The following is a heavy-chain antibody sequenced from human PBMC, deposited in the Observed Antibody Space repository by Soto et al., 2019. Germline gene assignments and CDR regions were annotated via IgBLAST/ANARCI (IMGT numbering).Heavy chain of an antibody. CDR3: VRTDGGDYFDY. D-gene: IGHD2-15*01. J-gene: IGHJ4*02. CDR1: GYTFTSYG. V-gene: IGHV1-18*01. CDR2: ISAYIGNT. Sequence: QVQLVQSGAEVKKPGASVKVSCKASGYTFTSYGISWVRQAPGQGLEWMGWISAYIGNTNYAQKLQGRVTMTTDISSSTGYMELRGLRSDDTAVYYCVRTDGGDYFDYLGQGTLVTVSS.